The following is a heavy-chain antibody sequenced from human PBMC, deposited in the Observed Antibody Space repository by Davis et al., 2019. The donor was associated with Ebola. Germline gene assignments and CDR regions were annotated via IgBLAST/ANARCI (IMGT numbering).Heavy chain of an antibody. J-gene: IGHJ4*02. CDR2: ISGSGGST. CDR1: GFTFSSYS. V-gene: IGHV3-23*01. CDR3: AKDVVVPAAIYFDY. D-gene: IGHD2-2*01. Sequence: GGSLRLSCAASGFTFSSYSMNWVRQAPGKGLEWVSAISGSGGSTYYADSVKGRFTISRDNSKNTLYLQMNSLRAEDTAVYYCAKDVVVPAAIYFDYWGQGTLVTVSS.